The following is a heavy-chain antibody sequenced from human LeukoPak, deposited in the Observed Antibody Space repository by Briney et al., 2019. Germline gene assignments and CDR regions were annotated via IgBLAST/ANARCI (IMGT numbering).Heavy chain of an antibody. CDR3: AKANPLGYYDSSGWSLYFDY. J-gene: IGHJ4*02. V-gene: IGHV3-30*18. CDR2: ISYDGSNK. D-gene: IGHD3-22*01. Sequence: QPGRSLRLSCAASGFTFSSYGMHWVRQAPGKGLEWVAVISYDGSNKYYADSVKGRFTISRDNSKNTLYLQMNSLRAEDTAVYYCAKANPLGYYDSSGWSLYFDYWGQGTLVTVSS. CDR1: GFTFSSYG.